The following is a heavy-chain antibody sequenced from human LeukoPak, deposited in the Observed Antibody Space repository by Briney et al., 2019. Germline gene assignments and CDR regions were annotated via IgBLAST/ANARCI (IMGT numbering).Heavy chain of an antibody. J-gene: IGHJ4*02. D-gene: IGHD3-22*01. Sequence: PGGSLRLSCAASGFTFSSYSMNWVRQAPGKGLEWVSSISSSSSYIYYADSVKGRFTISRDNAKNSLYLQMNSLRAEDTAVYYCARDRGDSSGYYYFDYWGQGTLVTVSS. CDR2: ISSSSSYI. CDR1: GFTFSSYS. V-gene: IGHV3-21*01. CDR3: ARDRGDSSGYYYFDY.